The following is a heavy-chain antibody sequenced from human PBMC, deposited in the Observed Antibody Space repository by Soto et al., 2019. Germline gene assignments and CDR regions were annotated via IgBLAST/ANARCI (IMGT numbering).Heavy chain of an antibody. CDR1: GYSFTNNY. V-gene: IGHV1-8*01. Sequence: ASVKVSCKASGYSFTNNYVSWVRQATGQGLEWMGWMNPGSGDIGYAQKFQGRVTMTRDISIATAYMELSSLRSDDTAIYYCARMETFGSLNWFDPWGQGTLVTVSS. D-gene: IGHD3-16*01. J-gene: IGHJ5*02. CDR2: MNPGSGDI. CDR3: ARMETFGSLNWFDP.